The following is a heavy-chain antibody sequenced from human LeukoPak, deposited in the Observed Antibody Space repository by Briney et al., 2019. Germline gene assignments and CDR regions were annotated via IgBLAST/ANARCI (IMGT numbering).Heavy chain of an antibody. CDR1: GFTFSSYA. Sequence: TGGSLRLSCAASGFTFSSYAMSWVRQAPGKGLEWVSAISGSGGSTYYADSVKGRFTISRDNSKNTLYLQMNSLRAEDTAVYYCAKGDSRPVVTFNYWGQGTLVTVSS. CDR3: AKGDSRPVVTFNY. J-gene: IGHJ4*02. CDR2: ISGSGGST. V-gene: IGHV3-23*01. D-gene: IGHD4-23*01.